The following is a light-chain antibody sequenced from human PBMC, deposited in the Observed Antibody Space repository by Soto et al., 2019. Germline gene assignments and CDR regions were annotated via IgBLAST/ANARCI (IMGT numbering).Light chain of an antibody. V-gene: IGKV3D-11*01. J-gene: IGKJ4*01. CDR2: DAS. CDR1: QGVSSY. CDR3: QQRSNFLT. Sequence: EIVLTQSPATLSLSPGERATLSCRASQGVSSYLAWYQQKPGQAPRLLIYDASNRATGIPARFSGSGPVTDFTLTISSLEPEDFAVYDGQQRSNFLTFGGGTNVEI.